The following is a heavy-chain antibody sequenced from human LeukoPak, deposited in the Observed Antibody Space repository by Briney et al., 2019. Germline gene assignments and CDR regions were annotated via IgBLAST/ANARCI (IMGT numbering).Heavy chain of an antibody. CDR2: IYHSGST. CDR3: ARHRPGQYSCYFDY. Sequence: KASETLSLTCTVSGGSISSGGYYWGWIRQPPGKGLEWIGYIYHSGSTYYNPSLKSRVTISVDTSKNQFSLKLSSVTAADTAVYYCARHRPGQYSCYFDYWGQGTLVTVSS. J-gene: IGHJ4*02. V-gene: IGHV4-30-2*01. D-gene: IGHD5-18*01. CDR1: GGSISSGGYY.